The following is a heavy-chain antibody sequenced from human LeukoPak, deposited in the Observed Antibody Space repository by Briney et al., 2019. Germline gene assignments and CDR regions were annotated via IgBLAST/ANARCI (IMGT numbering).Heavy chain of an antibody. CDR3: AGSSGWYDY. V-gene: IGHV4-59*01. J-gene: IGHJ4*02. CDR1: GGSISSYY. D-gene: IGHD6-19*01. CDR2: IYYSGST. Sequence: SETLCLTCTVSGGSISSYYWSWIRQPPGKGLEWIGYIYYSGSTNYNPSLKSRVTISVDTSKNQFSLKLSSVTAADTAVYYCAGSSGWYDYWGQGTLVTVSS.